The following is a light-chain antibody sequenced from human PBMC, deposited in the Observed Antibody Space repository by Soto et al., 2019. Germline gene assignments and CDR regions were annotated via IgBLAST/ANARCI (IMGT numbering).Light chain of an antibody. J-gene: IGKJ1*01. CDR1: QSLSSTY. CDR2: GAS. CDR3: QQYGSSPLT. V-gene: IGKV3-20*01. Sequence: EIVLTQSPGTLSLSPGERATLSCRAIQSLSSTYLAWYQQKPGQAPRLLIYGASNRATGIPDRFSGSGSGTDFTLTINRLEPEDFAVYYCQQYGSSPLTFGQGTKVEIK.